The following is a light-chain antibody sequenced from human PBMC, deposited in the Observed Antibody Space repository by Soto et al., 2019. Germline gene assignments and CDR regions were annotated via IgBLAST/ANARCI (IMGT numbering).Light chain of an antibody. CDR3: QQRNNWPPVT. CDR2: GAS. V-gene: IGKV3-11*01. Sequence: EIVLTQSPATLSVSPGDRATLSCRASQSIGKNLAWYQHRPGRAPRLLIYGASNRASGIPARFSGGGSGTDFTLTISSLEPEDFAVYYCQQRNNWPPVTFGGGTKVEIK. CDR1: QSIGKN. J-gene: IGKJ4*01.